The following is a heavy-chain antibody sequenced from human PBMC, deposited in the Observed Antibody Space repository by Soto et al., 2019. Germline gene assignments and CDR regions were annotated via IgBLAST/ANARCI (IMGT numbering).Heavy chain of an antibody. CDR2: IYYSGNT. J-gene: IGHJ3*02. Sequence: PSETLSLTCIVSGCSISSYYWSWIRQPPGKGLEWIGYIYYSGNTNYNPSLKSRVTISVDTSKNQFSLNLSSVTAADTAVYYCASQAGVDIVAMYAFDIWGQGTMVTVSS. CDR3: ASQAGVDIVAMYAFDI. D-gene: IGHD5-12*01. CDR1: GCSISSYY. V-gene: IGHV4-59*01.